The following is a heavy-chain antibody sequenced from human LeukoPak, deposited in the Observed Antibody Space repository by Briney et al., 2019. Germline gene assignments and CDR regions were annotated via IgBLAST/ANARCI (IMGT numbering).Heavy chain of an antibody. CDR2: LYTNDNT. D-gene: IGHD2-21*02. CDR1: GGSISIGRYY. J-gene: IGHJ6*03. CDR3: ARGVVTDDYYMDV. V-gene: IGHV4-61*02. Sequence: SQTLSLTCSVSGGSISIGRYYCTWIRQPAGKGLEWIGRLYTNDNTNYDPSLESRVSISVDTSKSHFYLQLTSVTAADTSVYFCARGVVTDDYYMDVWGKGITVIVSS.